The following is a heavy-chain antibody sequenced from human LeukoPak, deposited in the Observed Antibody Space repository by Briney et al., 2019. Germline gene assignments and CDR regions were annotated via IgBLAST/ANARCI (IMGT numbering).Heavy chain of an antibody. CDR3: ARGSGSYNWFGP. D-gene: IGHD3-10*01. J-gene: IGHJ5*02. Sequence: ASVKVSCKASGYTFTGYYMHWVRQAPGQGLEWMGRINPNSGGTNYAQKFQGRVTMTRDTSISTAYMELSRLRSDDTAVYYCARGSGSYNWFGPWGQGTLVTVSS. CDR1: GYTFTGYY. CDR2: INPNSGGT. V-gene: IGHV1-2*06.